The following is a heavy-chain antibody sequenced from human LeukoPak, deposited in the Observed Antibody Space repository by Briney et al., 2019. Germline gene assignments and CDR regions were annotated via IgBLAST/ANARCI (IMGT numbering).Heavy chain of an antibody. J-gene: IGHJ4*02. CDR2: ISDSGGST. CDR3: ARKRAIGPAPLDY. V-gene: IGHV3-23*01. Sequence: PGGSLRLSCAPSGFTFSSYAMSWVRQAPGKGLEWVSTISDSGGSTFYADSVKGRFTISRDSSKNTLYLQLNSLRAEDTAVYYCARKRAIGPAPLDYWGQGTLVTVSS. D-gene: IGHD2-21*01. CDR1: GFTFSSYA.